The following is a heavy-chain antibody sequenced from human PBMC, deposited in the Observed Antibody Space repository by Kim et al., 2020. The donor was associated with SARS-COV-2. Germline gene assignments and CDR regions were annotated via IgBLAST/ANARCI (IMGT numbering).Heavy chain of an antibody. V-gene: IGHV1-69*04. CDR1: GGTFSSYA. CDR3: ARDPPKVKTYYDILTGEHNDY. Sequence: SVKVSCKASGGTFSSYAISWVRQAPGQGLEWMGRIIPILGIANYAQKFQGRVTITADKSTSTAYMELSSLRSEDTAVYYCARDPPKVKTYYDILTGEHNDYWGQGTLVTVSS. D-gene: IGHD3-9*01. CDR2: IIPILGIA. J-gene: IGHJ4*02.